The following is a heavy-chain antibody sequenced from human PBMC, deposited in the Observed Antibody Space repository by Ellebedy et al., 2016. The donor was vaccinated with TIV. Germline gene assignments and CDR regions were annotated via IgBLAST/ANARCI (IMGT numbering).Heavy chain of an antibody. J-gene: IGHJ6*02. CDR1: GYTFTSNH. CDR3: ARDSGGTHDDFWSGLYVNGMDV. Sequence: AASVKVSCKASGYTFTSNHMHWARQAPGQGLEWMAIINPSGGSTTYAQKFHGRVTVTRDTSTSTVYMELSSLRSEDTAVYFCARDSGGTHDDFWSGLYVNGMDVWGQGTTVTVSS. D-gene: IGHD3-3*01. CDR2: INPSGGST. V-gene: IGHV1-46*01.